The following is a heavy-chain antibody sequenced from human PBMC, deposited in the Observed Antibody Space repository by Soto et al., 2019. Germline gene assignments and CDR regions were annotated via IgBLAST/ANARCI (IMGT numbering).Heavy chain of an antibody. CDR2: ISAYNGNT. CDR1: GYTFTSYG. Sequence: QVQLVQSGAEVKKPGASVKVSCKASGYTFTSYGISWVRQAPGQGLEWMGWISAYNGNTNYAQKLQGRVTMTTDTSTSTAYMELRSLRSDDTAVYYCARGSVVVPAAIGWSVFSWFDPWGQGTLVTVSS. CDR3: ARGSVVVPAAIGWSVFSWFDP. D-gene: IGHD2-2*02. J-gene: IGHJ5*02. V-gene: IGHV1-18*04.